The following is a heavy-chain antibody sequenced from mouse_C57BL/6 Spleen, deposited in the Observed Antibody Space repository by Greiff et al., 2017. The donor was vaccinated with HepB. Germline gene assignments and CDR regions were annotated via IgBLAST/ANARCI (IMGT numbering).Heavy chain of an antibody. CDR1: GFSLTSYG. CDR2: IWSDGST. D-gene: IGHD1-1*01. J-gene: IGHJ4*01. V-gene: IGHV2-6-1*01. Sequence: VQRVESGPGLVAPSQSLSITCTVSGFSLTSYGVHWVRQPPGKGLEWLVVIWSDGSTTYNSALKSRLSISKDNSKSQVFLKMNSLQTDDTAMYYCARHWGGTYGSSYNAMDYWGQGTSVTVSS. CDR3: ARHWGGTYGSSYNAMDY.